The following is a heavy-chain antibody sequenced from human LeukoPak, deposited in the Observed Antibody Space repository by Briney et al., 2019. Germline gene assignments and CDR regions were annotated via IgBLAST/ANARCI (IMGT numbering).Heavy chain of an antibody. V-gene: IGHV4-39*07. D-gene: IGHD3-10*01. J-gene: IGHJ4*02. Sequence: SETLSLTRAVSGAFISSSNYYWGWVRQSPGKGLEWIGNIYSSGNTYYNASLKSRVTMYIDTSKNQFSLKLNSVTAADTAVYYCARDPGYYGSGTRGAFDYWGQGTLVTVSS. CDR1: GAFISSSNYY. CDR3: ARDPGYYGSGTRGAFDY. CDR2: IYSSGNT.